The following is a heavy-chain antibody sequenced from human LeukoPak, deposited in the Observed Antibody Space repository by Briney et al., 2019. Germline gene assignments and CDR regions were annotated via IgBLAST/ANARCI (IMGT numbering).Heavy chain of an antibody. J-gene: IGHJ4*02. CDR2: ISGTCGST. Sequence: GSLRLSCAASGFTFSNYAMSWVRQAPGKGLEWVAGISGTCGSTHYADSVKGRFTISRDNSKNTVYLQMRNLRVEHTAVYYCAKVVAGNIDYYFDSWGQGILVAVSS. D-gene: IGHD2/OR15-2a*01. V-gene: IGHV3-23*01. CDR3: AKVVAGNIDYYFDS. CDR1: GFTFSNYA.